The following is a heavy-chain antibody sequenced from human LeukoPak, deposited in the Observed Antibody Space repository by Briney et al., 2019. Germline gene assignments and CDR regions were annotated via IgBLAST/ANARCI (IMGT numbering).Heavy chain of an antibody. CDR3: ARVSGTTGSRSDFDY. CDR2: VSGATGNS. D-gene: IGHD1-1*01. CDR1: GFTFSDHA. V-gene: IGHV3-23*01. Sequence: GGSLRLSCAASGFTFSDHAMNWVRQAPGKGLEWVSSVSGATGNSYYVGSVKGRSTISRDDSKNTLYLQMNSLRAEDTAVYYCARVSGTTGSRSDFDYWGQGTLVTVSS. J-gene: IGHJ4*02.